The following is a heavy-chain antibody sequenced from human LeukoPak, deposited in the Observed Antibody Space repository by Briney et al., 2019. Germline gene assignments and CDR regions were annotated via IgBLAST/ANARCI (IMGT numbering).Heavy chain of an antibody. CDR1: GGTFSSYA. CDR3: ARSTMIANNYFDY. CDR2: IIPIFGTA. V-gene: IGHV1-69*01. D-gene: IGHD3-22*01. J-gene: IGHJ4*02. Sequence: GSSVKVSCKASGGTFSSYAISWVRQAPGQGLEWMGGIIPIFGTANHAQKFQGRVTITADESTSTAYMELSSLKSEDTAVYYCARSTMIANNYFDYWGQGTLVTVSS.